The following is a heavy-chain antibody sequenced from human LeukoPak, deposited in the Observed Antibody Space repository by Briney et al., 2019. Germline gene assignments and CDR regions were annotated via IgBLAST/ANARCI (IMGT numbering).Heavy chain of an antibody. Sequence: GGSLRLSCAASGFTFSSYGMSWVRQAPGKGLEWVSAISGSGGSTYYADSVKGRFTISRDNSKNTLYLQMNSLRAEDTAVYYCAKPFGELWLFDYWGQGTLVTVS. CDR3: AKPFGELWLFDY. D-gene: IGHD3-10*01. V-gene: IGHV3-23*01. CDR1: GFTFSSYG. J-gene: IGHJ4*02. CDR2: ISGSGGST.